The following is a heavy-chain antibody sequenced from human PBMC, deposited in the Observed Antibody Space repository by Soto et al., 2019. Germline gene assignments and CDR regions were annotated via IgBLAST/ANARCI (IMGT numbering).Heavy chain of an antibody. CDR2: ITPSGGST. CDR3: AIKNYGQQNALDF. CDR1: GYSFTSHF. Sequence: ASVKVSCKASGYSFTSHFMHWVRQAPGQGLEWMGIITPSGGSTSYAQKFQDRVSMTRDTSTSTVYMELSSLRSEDTVLYFCAIKNYGQQNALDFWGQGTLVTVSS. D-gene: IGHD1-7*01. J-gene: IGHJ4*02. V-gene: IGHV1-46*01.